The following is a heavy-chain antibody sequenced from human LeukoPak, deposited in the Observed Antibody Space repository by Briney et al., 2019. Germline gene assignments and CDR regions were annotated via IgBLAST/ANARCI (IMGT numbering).Heavy chain of an antibody. J-gene: IGHJ6*02. D-gene: IGHD2-2*01. CDR2: IYYSGST. CDR1: GGSISSSSYY. CDR3: ARDRKCSSTSCDLGASAYYYYGMDV. V-gene: IGHV4-39*07. Sequence: SETLSLTCTVSGGSISSSSYYWGWIRQPPGKGLEWIGSIYYSGSTYYIPSLKSRVTISVDTSKNQFSLKLSSVTAADTAVYYCARDRKCSSTSCDLGASAYYYYGMDVWGQGTTVTVSS.